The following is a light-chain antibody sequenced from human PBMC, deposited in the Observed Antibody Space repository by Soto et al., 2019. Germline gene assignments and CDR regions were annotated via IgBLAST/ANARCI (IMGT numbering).Light chain of an antibody. V-gene: IGLV1-47*01. CDR2: RNN. J-gene: IGLJ1*01. CDR3: ATWDDSLNGFYV. CDR1: TSNIGSNY. Sequence: VLTQPPSASGTPGQGVTISCSGSTSNIGSNYVYWYQQLPGTAPKLLIYRNNQRPSGVPDRFSGSKSGTSASLAISGLRSDDEADYFCATWDDSLNGFYVFGTGTRSQS.